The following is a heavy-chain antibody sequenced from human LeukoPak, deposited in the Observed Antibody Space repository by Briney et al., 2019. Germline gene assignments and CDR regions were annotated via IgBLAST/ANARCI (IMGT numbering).Heavy chain of an antibody. D-gene: IGHD1-1*01. CDR2: TSSDGRSK. CDR3: ARDRPLPNDVGAFDI. Sequence: PGGSLRLSCAASGITFSSYVMHWVRQAPGKGLEWVAVTSSDGRSKHYADSVKGRFTISTDSSKSTLYLQMNSLTPEDTAVYYCARDRPLPNDVGAFDIWGQGTMVTVSS. V-gene: IGHV3-30*04. J-gene: IGHJ3*02. CDR1: GITFSSYV.